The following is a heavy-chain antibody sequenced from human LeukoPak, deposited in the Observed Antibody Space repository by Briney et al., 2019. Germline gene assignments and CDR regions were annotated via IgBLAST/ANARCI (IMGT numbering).Heavy chain of an antibody. CDR3: ASEDVLELRKVDY. V-gene: IGHV3-74*01. D-gene: IGHD1-7*01. J-gene: IGHJ4*02. CDR1: GFTFSSYW. Sequence: PGGSLRLSYAASGFTFSSYWMHWVRQAPGKGLVWVSRINSDGSNTNYADSVKGRFTISRDNAKNTVYLQMNSLRAEDTAVYYCASEDVLELRKVDYWGQGTLVTVSS. CDR2: INSDGSNT.